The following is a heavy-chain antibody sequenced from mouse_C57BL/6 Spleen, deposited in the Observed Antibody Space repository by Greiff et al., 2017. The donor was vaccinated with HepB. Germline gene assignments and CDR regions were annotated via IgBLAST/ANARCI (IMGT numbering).Heavy chain of an antibody. J-gene: IGHJ4*01. Sequence: EVQLQQSVAELVRPGASVKLSCTSSGFNIKNTYMHWVKQRPEQGLEWIGTIDPANGNTRYTPKFQGKATITAVTSSNTAYLQLSSLTSEDTAIYYCARNGNYVSMDYWGQGTSVTVSS. V-gene: IGHV14-3*01. CDR3: ARNGNYVSMDY. CDR2: IDPANGNT. CDR1: GFNIKNTY. D-gene: IGHD2-1*01.